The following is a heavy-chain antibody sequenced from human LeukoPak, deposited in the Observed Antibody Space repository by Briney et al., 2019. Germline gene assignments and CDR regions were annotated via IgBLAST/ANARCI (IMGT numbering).Heavy chain of an antibody. D-gene: IGHD1-26*01. CDR2: IIPIFGTA. CDR1: GSTFSSYA. J-gene: IGHJ4*02. Sequence: SVKVSCKASGSTFSSYAISWVRQAPGQGLEWMGGIIPIFGTANYAQKFQGRVTMTRDTSTSTVYMELSSLRSEDTAVYYCARVSSGSYLGPFDFWGQGTLVTVSS. CDR3: ARVSSGSYLGPFDF. V-gene: IGHV1-69*05.